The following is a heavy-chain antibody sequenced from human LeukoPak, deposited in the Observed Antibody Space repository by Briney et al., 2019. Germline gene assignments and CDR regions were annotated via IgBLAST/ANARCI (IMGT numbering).Heavy chain of an antibody. CDR1: GYTLTELS. J-gene: IGHJ4*02. CDR3: ARDSDYYDSSGHFDY. Sequence: ASVKVSCKVSGYTLTELSMHWVRQAPGKGLEWMGGFDPEDGETIYAQKFQGRVTMTEDTSTDTAYMELRSLRSDDTAVYYCARDSDYYDSSGHFDYWGQGTLVTVSS. V-gene: IGHV1-24*01. D-gene: IGHD3-22*01. CDR2: FDPEDGET.